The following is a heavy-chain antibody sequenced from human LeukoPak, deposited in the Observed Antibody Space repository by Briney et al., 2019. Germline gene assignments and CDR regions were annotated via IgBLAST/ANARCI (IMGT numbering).Heavy chain of an antibody. Sequence: GGSLRLSCAASGCTFSSYWMHWVRQAPGKGLVWVSRIYGDGSSTSYADAVKGRCTISRDNAKNTLYLQMNSLRAEDTAVYYCARTIVGAAFDYWGQGTLVTVSS. J-gene: IGHJ4*02. V-gene: IGHV3-74*01. CDR3: ARTIVGAAFDY. D-gene: IGHD1-26*01. CDR1: GCTFSSYW. CDR2: IYGDGSST.